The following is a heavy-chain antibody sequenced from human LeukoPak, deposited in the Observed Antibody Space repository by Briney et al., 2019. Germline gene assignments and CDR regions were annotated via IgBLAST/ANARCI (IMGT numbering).Heavy chain of an antibody. CDR3: ATSITGTKADY. V-gene: IGHV3-21*01. CDR1: GFTFSSYS. J-gene: IGHJ4*02. CDR2: ISGSSSYI. D-gene: IGHD1-20*01. Sequence: PGGSLRLSCAASGFTFSSYSMNWVRQAPGKGLEWVSSISGSSSYIYYADSVKGRFTISRDNAKNSLYLQMNSLRAEDTAVYYCATSITGTKADYWGQGTLVTVSS.